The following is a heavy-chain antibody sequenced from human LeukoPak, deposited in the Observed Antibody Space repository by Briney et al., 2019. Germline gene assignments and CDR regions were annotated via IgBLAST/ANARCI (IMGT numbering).Heavy chain of an antibody. Sequence: SETLSLTCTVSGGSISSYYWSWIRQPPGKGLEWIGYIYYSGSTNYNPSLKSRVTISVDTSKNQFSLKLSSVTAADTAVYYCARGGANLVSYGSEWGQETLVTVSS. J-gene: IGHJ4*02. D-gene: IGHD5-18*01. CDR3: ARGGANLVSYGSE. CDR1: GGSISSYY. V-gene: IGHV4-59*01. CDR2: IYYSGST.